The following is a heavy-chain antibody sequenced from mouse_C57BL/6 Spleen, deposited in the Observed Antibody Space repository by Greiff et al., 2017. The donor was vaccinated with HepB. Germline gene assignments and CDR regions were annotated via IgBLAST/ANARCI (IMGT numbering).Heavy chain of an antibody. Sequence: VKLQESDAELVKPGASVKISCKVSGYTFTDHTIHWMKQRPEQGLEWIGYIYPRDGSTKYNEKFKGKATLTADKSSSTAYMQLNSLTSEDSAVYVCAREFIYYYGSSPWFAYWGQGTLVTVSA. CDR3: AREFIYYYGSSPWFAY. J-gene: IGHJ3*01. CDR2: IYPRDGST. V-gene: IGHV1-78*01. D-gene: IGHD1-1*01. CDR1: GYTFTDHT.